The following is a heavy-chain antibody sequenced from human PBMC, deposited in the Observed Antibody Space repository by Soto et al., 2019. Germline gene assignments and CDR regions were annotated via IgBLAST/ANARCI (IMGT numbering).Heavy chain of an antibody. CDR3: ARPGGTTDGYFDY. V-gene: IGHV3-33*01. J-gene: IGHJ4*02. CDR1: GFTFSSYG. Sequence: QVQLVASGGGVVQPGRALRLSCAASGFTFSSYGMHWVRQAPGKGLEWVAVIWYDGSNKYYADSVKGRFTISRDNSKNTLYLQRNSLRAEDTAVYYCARPGGTTDGYFDYWGQGTLVTVSS. D-gene: IGHD3-16*01. CDR2: IWYDGSNK.